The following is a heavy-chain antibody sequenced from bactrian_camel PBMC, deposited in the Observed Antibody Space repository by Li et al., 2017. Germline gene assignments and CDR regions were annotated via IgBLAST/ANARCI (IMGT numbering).Heavy chain of an antibody. CDR3: ATDYIGCQEDYCPCPQSEFGY. Sequence: HVQLVESGGDMVQPGGSLRLSCTGSGFRFYDFDMGWYRQAPGNECELVGTIGINGRAEVAGSLKGRFTIAHGAAKNMAYLHMHSLKPEDTAVYYCATDYIGCQEDYCPCPQSEFGYWGQGTQVTVS. V-gene: IGHV3S53*01. D-gene: IGHD3*01. CDR1: GFRFYDFD. CDR2: IGINGRA. J-gene: IGHJ6*01.